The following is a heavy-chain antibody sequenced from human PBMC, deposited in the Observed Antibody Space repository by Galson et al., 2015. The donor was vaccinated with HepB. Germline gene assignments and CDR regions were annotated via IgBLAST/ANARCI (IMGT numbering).Heavy chain of an antibody. D-gene: IGHD2-15*01. V-gene: IGHV3-23*01. Sequence: SLRLSCAASGFTFTRYAMTWVRQAPGKGLEWVASITSSGGKTYYQDSVKGRFTISRDNSKNTLFLQLNSLRAEDTAVYYCAKDGIMVANNPYHFHYWGQGTLVTVSS. CDR2: ITSSGGKT. CDR3: AKDGIMVANNPYHFHY. CDR1: GFTFTRYA. J-gene: IGHJ4*02.